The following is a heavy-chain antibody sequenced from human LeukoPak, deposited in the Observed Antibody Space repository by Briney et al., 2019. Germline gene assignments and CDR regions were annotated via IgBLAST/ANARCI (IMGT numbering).Heavy chain of an antibody. CDR2: IYFAGGT. D-gene: IGHD6-13*01. CDR1: GFTVSRNY. Sequence: GGSLRLSSAASGFTVSRNYMSWVRQAPGKGLEWVSVIYFAGGTYYADSVKGRFTISRDISKNTLYLQMNSLRPEDTAVYYCMLPPWAAGGPWGQGTLVTVSS. V-gene: IGHV3-53*01. CDR3: MLPPWAAGGP. J-gene: IGHJ5*02.